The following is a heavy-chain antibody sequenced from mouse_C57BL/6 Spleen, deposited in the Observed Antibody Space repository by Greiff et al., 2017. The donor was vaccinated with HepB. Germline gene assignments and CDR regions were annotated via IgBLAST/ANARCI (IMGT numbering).Heavy chain of an antibody. CDR3: ARAIYYDYLFAY. J-gene: IGHJ3*01. V-gene: IGHV1-55*01. Sequence: QVQLQQPGAELVKPGASVKMSCKASGYTFTSYWITWVKQRPGQGLEWIGDIYPVSGSTNYNEKFKSKATLTVDTSSSTAYMQLSSLTSEDSAVYYCARAIYYDYLFAYWGQGTLVTVSA. CDR2: IYPVSGST. D-gene: IGHD2-4*01. CDR1: GYTFTSYW.